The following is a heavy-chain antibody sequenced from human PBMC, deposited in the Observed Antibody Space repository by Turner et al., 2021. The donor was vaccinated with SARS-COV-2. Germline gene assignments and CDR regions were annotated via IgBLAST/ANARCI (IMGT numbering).Heavy chain of an antibody. CDR2: IKSESDGGAV. V-gene: IGHV3-15*01. J-gene: IGHJ4*02. CDR1: GFTFRDKW. CDR3: LTQNKQN. Sequence: EVRLEESGGGLVQPGVSRRLSCEGTGFTFRDKWMSWVRQIPGKGLEWVGRIKSESDGGAVDYAAAVKGRFFISRDDSRNTLYLQMNSLKTEDTALYYCLTQNKQNWGPGTLVTVSS.